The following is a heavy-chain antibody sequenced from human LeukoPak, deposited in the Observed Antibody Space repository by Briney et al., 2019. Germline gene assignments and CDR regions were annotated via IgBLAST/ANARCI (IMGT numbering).Heavy chain of an antibody. CDR1: GYSFTTYG. D-gene: IGHD2-2*01. J-gene: IGHJ5*02. CDR2: INPNSGGT. CDR3: ARDACNSPNCSIAGSDP. V-gene: IGHV1-2*02. Sequence: GASVKVSCKASGYSFTTYGISWVRQAPGQGLEWMGWINPNSGGTNYAQKFQGRVTMTRDTSISTAYMELSRLRSDDTAVYFCARDACNSPNCSIAGSDPWGQGTLVTVSS.